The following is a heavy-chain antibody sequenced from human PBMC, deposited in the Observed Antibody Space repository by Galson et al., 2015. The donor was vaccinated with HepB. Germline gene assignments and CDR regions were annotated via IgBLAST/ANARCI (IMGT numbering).Heavy chain of an antibody. CDR1: GYTFTSYG. Sequence: SVKVSCKASGYTFTSYGISWVRQAPGQGLEWMGWISAYNGNTNYAQKLQGRVTMTTDTSTSTAYMELRSLRSDDTAVYYCARQNGGWGSGNYYYFYYMDVWGKGTTVTVSS. D-gene: IGHD3-16*01. CDR2: ISAYNGNT. J-gene: IGHJ6*03. CDR3: ARQNGGWGSGNYYYFYYMDV. V-gene: IGHV1-18*01.